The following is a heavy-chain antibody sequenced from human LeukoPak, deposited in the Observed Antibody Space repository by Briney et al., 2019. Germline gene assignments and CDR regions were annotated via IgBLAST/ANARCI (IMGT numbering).Heavy chain of an antibody. CDR3: ARKRPNYFDY. CDR1: GFTFRTYA. CDR2: ISKDGNDK. J-gene: IGHJ4*02. Sequence: PGGSLRLSCAASGFTFRTYAMHWVRQPPGKGLEWVAVISKDGNDKYYADSVKGRCTISRDNAENSLFLQMNSLRAEDTALYYCARKRPNYFDYWGQGTLVTVSS. V-gene: IGHV3-30*04.